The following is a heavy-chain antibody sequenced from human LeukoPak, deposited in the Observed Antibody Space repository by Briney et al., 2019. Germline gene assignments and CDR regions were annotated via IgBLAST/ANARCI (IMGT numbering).Heavy chain of an antibody. D-gene: IGHD4-17*01. CDR2: IYYSGST. Sequence: SETLSLTCTVSGGSIRSFYWSWIRQPPGKGLEWIGYIYYSGSTNYNPSLKSRVSISVDTSKNQFSLKLSSVTAADTAVYYCSRTGSTVTMLYPFDHWGQGTLVTVSS. CDR1: GGSIRSFY. J-gene: IGHJ4*02. CDR3: SRTGSTVTMLYPFDH. V-gene: IGHV4-59*01.